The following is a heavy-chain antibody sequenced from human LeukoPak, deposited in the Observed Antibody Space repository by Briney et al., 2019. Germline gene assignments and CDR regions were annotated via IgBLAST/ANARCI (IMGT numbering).Heavy chain of an antibody. CDR2: ISGSGGST. CDR3: AKDSAGDYDLNFDY. CDR1: GFTFSSYA. D-gene: IGHD4-17*01. J-gene: IGHJ4*02. Sequence: GGSLRLSCAASGFTFSSYAMSWVRQAPGKGLEWVSAISGSGGSTYYADSVKGRFTISRDNSKNTLYLQMNSLRAEDTAVHYCAKDSAGDYDLNFDYWGQGTLVTVSS. V-gene: IGHV3-23*01.